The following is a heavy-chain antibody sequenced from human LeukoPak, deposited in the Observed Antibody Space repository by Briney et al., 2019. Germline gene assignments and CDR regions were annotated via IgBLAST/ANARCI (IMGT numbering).Heavy chain of an antibody. J-gene: IGHJ4*02. Sequence: ASVKVSCKASGYTFTGYYIHWVRQAPGQGLEWMGWINPNSGGTNYAQKFQGRVTMTRNTSISTAYMELSSLRSEDTAVYYCARGASYYGSGSYNLGFDYWGQGTLVTVSS. CDR1: GYTFTGYY. CDR3: ARGASYYGSGSYNLGFDY. CDR2: INPNSGGT. D-gene: IGHD3-10*01. V-gene: IGHV1-2*02.